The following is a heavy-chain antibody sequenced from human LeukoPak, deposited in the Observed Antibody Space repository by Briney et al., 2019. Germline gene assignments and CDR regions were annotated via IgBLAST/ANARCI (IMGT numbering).Heavy chain of an antibody. Sequence: PGRSLRLSCAASGFTFDDYAMHWVRQAPGKGLEWVSGISWNSGSIGYADSVKGRFTISRDNAKNSLYLQVNSLRAEDTALYYCAKDMSSSSRGPYYYYMDVWGKGTTVTVSS. CDR2: ISWNSGSI. D-gene: IGHD6-6*01. CDR1: GFTFDDYA. V-gene: IGHV3-9*01. J-gene: IGHJ6*03. CDR3: AKDMSSSSRGPYYYYMDV.